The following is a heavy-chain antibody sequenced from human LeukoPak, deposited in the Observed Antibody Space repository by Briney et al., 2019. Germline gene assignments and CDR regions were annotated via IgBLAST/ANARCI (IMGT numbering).Heavy chain of an antibody. D-gene: IGHD3-22*01. CDR1: GYTFTSYD. Sequence: ASVKVSCKASGYTFTSYDINWVRQATGQGLEWMGWMNPNSVNTGYAQKFQGRVTITRNTSISTAYMELSSLRSDDTAVYYCARDERYDSSGYPFDYWGQGTLVTVSS. CDR2: MNPNSVNT. J-gene: IGHJ4*02. V-gene: IGHV1-8*03. CDR3: ARDERYDSSGYPFDY.